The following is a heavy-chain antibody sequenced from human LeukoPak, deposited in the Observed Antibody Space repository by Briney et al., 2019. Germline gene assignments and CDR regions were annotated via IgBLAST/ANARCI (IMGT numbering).Heavy chain of an antibody. Sequence: ASVKVSCKASGYTFTSYAMHWVRQAPGQRLEWMGWINAGNGNTKYSQEFQGRVTITRDTSASTAYMELSSLRSEDMAVYYCARVPTDSSSWYPVDSWGQGTLVTVSS. V-gene: IGHV1-3*03. D-gene: IGHD6-13*01. J-gene: IGHJ4*02. CDR1: GYTFTSYA. CDR2: INAGNGNT. CDR3: ARVPTDSSSWYPVDS.